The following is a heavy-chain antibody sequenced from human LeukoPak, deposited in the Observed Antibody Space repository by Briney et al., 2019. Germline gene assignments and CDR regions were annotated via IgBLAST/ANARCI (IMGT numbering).Heavy chain of an antibody. CDR2: ISWNSGSI. CDR3: AKGLNSGWYYFDY. J-gene: IGHJ4*02. V-gene: IGHV3-9*03. Sequence: PGRSLRLSCAASGFTFDDYAMHWVRQAPGKGLEWVSGISWNSGSIGYADSVKGRFTISRDNAKNSLYLQVNSLRAEDMALYYCAKGLNSGWYYFDYWGQGTLVTISS. D-gene: IGHD6-19*01. CDR1: GFTFDDYA.